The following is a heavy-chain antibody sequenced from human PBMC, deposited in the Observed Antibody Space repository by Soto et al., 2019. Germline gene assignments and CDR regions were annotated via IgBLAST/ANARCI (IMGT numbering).Heavy chain of an antibody. Sequence: ASVKVSCKASDYSFNTYSINWVRQASGQGLEWVGGIIPIFGTANYAQKFQGRVTITADESTSTAYMELSSLRSEDTAVYYCARSGGYSSSWSAFDIWG. J-gene: IGHJ3*02. V-gene: IGHV1-69*13. D-gene: IGHD6-13*01. CDR2: IIPIFGTA. CDR1: DYSFNTYS. CDR3: ARSGGYSSSWSAFDI.